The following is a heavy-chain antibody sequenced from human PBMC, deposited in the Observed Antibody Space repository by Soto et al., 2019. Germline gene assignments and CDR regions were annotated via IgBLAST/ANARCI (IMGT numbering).Heavy chain of an antibody. CDR3: AKDHPGYGMDV. J-gene: IGHJ6*02. Sequence: EVQLLESGGGLVQPGGSLRLSCAASGFSFSNTGMTWVRQAPGKGLEWVSSISVGGGSPYYADSVKGRLTISRDNSKNTLYLQMNSLRAEDTAVYYCAKDHPGYGMDVWGQGTTVTVSS. CDR2: ISVGGGSP. V-gene: IGHV3-23*01. CDR1: GFSFSNTG.